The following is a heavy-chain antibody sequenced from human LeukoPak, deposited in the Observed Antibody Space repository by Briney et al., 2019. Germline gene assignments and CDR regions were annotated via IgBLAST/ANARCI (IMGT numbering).Heavy chain of an antibody. D-gene: IGHD6-13*01. J-gene: IGHJ4*02. CDR2: ISSSSTI. CDR3: AREVGGSYSSSCFDY. CDR1: GFTFSSYS. V-gene: IGHV3-48*01. Sequence: GGSLRLSCAASGFTFSSYSMNWVRQAPGKGLEWVSYISSSSTIYYADSVKGRFTISRDNAKNSLYLQMNSLRAEDTAVYYCAREVGGSYSSSCFDYWGQGTLVTVSS.